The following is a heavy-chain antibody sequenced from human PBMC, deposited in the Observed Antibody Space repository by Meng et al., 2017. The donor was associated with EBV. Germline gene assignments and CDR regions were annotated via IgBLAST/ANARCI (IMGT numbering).Heavy chain of an antibody. Sequence: QVQLVQFAAEVKKPGSSVKVSCNTSRGPFRYYAISWVRQAPGQGLEWLGGFLPRLGAPNYAQKFHGRVKITADESTSTHYMDLSSLRSEDTAIYYCASESGRGYTPDYWGQGTLVTVSS. CDR1: RGPFRYYA. J-gene: IGHJ4*02. D-gene: IGHD3-10*01. CDR2: FLPRLGAP. V-gene: IGHV1-69*01. CDR3: ASESGRGYTPDY.